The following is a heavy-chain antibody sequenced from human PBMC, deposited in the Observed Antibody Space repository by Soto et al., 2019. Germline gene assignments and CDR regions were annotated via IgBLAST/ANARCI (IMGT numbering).Heavy chain of an antibody. CDR1: GGTFSSYT. Sequence: QVQLVQSGAEVKKPGSSVKVSCKASGGTFSSYTISWVRQAPGQGLEWMGRIIPILGIANYAQKFQGRVTITADKSTSTAYMELSSLRSEDTAVYSCARGYYGSGSYGSVDYWGQGTLVTVSS. V-gene: IGHV1-69*02. CDR3: ARGYYGSGSYGSVDY. J-gene: IGHJ4*02. CDR2: IIPILGIA. D-gene: IGHD3-10*01.